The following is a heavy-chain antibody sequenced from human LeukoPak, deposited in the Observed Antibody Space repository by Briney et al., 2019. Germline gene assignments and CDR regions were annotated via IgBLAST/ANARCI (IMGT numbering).Heavy chain of an antibody. CDR3: ARSPRGTAMVIDY. Sequence: GGSLRLSCGASGFTFSGYSMNWVRQAPGKGLEWVSSISTSSSYIYYADSVKGRFTISRDNAKKSLYLQMNSLRAEDTAVYYCARSPRGTAMVIDYWGQGTLVTVSS. D-gene: IGHD5-18*01. J-gene: IGHJ4*02. CDR1: GFTFSGYS. CDR2: ISTSSSYI. V-gene: IGHV3-21*01.